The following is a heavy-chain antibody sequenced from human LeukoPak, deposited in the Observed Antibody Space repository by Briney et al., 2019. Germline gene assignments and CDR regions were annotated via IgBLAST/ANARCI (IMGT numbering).Heavy chain of an antibody. CDR1: GFTFSTYC. Sequence: GGSLRLSCAASGFTFSTYCMHWVRQAPGKGPMWISRICPDGTVTNYADSVKARFIISRDNARNTVYLQMNSLRVEDTAVYYCVRDFRSADYWGQGTLVTVSS. J-gene: IGHJ4*02. CDR2: ICPDGTVT. CDR3: VRDFRSADY. V-gene: IGHV3-74*01.